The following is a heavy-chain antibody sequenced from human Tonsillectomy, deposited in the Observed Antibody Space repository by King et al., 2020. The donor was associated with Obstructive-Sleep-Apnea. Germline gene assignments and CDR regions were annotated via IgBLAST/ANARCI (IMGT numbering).Heavy chain of an antibody. CDR1: GFTFSVYS. Sequence: DVQLVESGGGLVKPGGSLRLSCAASGFTFSVYSLNWVRQAAGKGLERVAYIGTGSGPTINYADSVKGRFTISRDDDWNSLFLQMNTLTAEDTAVYYCVRDYKWAFDYWGQGAMVTVSS. V-gene: IGHV3-48*04. CDR3: VRDYKWAFDY. CDR2: IGTGSGPTI. D-gene: IGHD1-1*01. J-gene: IGHJ4*02.